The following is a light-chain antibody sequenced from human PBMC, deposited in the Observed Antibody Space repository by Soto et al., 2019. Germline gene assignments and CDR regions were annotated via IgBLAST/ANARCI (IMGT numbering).Light chain of an antibody. CDR3: QQTLSFPLT. CDR2: SAL. J-gene: IGKJ4*01. V-gene: IGKV1-12*01. CDR1: QGISDR. Sequence: DLQMTQSPSSMSASVGDRVTITCRASQGISDRLAWYQQKPGKAPKLLIYSALILQGGVPSRFSGSGSGTDFTLTISNLQPEDFASYFCQQTLSFPLTFGGGTKVESK.